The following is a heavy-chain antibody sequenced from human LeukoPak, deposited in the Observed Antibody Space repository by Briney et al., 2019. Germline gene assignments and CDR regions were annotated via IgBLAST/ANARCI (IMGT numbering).Heavy chain of an antibody. Sequence: SETLSLTGTVSGGSMSSSGYYWGRIRQPPGKGLEWIGSLYYSGYIYYNPSLKSRVAISVDKSKNQFSLRLNSVTAADMAVYYCARHDLWGQGTLVTVAS. CDR1: GGSMSSSGYY. J-gene: IGHJ4*02. CDR2: LYYSGYI. CDR3: ARHDL. V-gene: IGHV4-39*01.